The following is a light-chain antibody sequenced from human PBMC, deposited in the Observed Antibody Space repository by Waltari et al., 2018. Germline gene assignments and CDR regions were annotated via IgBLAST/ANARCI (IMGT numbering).Light chain of an antibody. CDR3: QQSYSTLFT. Sequence: DIQMTQSPSSLSASVGDRVTITCRASQSISSYLHWYQQKPGKAPKLLIYAASSLQSGVPSRFSGSGSGTDFTLTISSLQPEDFATYYCQQSYSTLFTFGPGTKVDIK. J-gene: IGKJ3*01. CDR2: AAS. CDR1: QSISSY. V-gene: IGKV1-39*01.